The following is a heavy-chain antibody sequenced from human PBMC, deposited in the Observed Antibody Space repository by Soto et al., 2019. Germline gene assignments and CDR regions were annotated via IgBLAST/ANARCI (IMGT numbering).Heavy chain of an antibody. CDR3: ARLYQLLDKNDY. J-gene: IGHJ4*02. CDR2: IIPIFGTA. CDR1: GGTFSSYA. V-gene: IGHV1-69*06. D-gene: IGHD2-2*01. Sequence: QGQLVQSGAEVKKPGSSVKVSCKASGGTFSSYAISWVRQAPGQGLEWMGAIIPIFGTANYAQKFQGRVTITADKSTSTAYMALSSLRSEDTAVYYCARLYQLLDKNDYWGQGTLVTVAS.